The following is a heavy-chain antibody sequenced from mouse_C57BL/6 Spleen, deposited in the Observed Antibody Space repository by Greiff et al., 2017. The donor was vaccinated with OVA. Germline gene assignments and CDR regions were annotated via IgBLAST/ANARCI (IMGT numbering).Heavy chain of an antibody. CDR1: GFNIKNTY. CDR3: ARWDLLRSYYYAMDY. J-gene: IGHJ4*01. D-gene: IGHD1-1*01. V-gene: IGHV14-3*01. CDR2: IDPANGNT. Sequence: LQSVAELVRPGASVKLSCTASGFNIKNTYMHWVKQRPEQGLEWIGRIDPANGNTKYAPKFQGKATITADTSSNTAYLQLSSLTSEDTAIYYCARWDLLRSYYYAMDYWGQGTSVTVSS.